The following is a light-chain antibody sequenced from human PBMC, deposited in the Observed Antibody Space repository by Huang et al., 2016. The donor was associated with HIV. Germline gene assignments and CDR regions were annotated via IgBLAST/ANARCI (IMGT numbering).Light chain of an antibody. J-gene: IGKJ1*01. Sequence: DIVVTQSPDSLALSLGGRAAINCTASQSVLKTSNNMNCLSWYQLKPGQPPKLLIYWASTRDSGVPDRFSGSGSGTHFTLTIASLQAEDVAVYYCHQYYDTPQTFGQGTKVEVK. V-gene: IGKV4-1*01. CDR2: WAS. CDR3: HQYYDTPQT. CDR1: QSVLKTSNNMNC.